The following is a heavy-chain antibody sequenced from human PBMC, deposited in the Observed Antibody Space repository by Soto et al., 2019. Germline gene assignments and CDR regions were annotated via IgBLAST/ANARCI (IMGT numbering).Heavy chain of an antibody. CDR3: ARPYYDFWSGYSYYYYGMDV. CDR1: GGSISSSSYY. Sequence: PSETLSLTCTVSGGSISSSSYYWGWIRQPPGKGLEWIGSIYYSGSTYYNPSLKSRVTISVDTSKNQFSLKLSSVTAADTAVYYCARPYYDFWSGYSYYYYGMDVWGQGTTVTVS. D-gene: IGHD3-3*01. J-gene: IGHJ6*02. V-gene: IGHV4-39*01. CDR2: IYYSGST.